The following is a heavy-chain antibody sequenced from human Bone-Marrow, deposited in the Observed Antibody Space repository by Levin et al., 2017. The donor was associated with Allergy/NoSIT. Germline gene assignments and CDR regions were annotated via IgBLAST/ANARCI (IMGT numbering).Heavy chain of an antibody. CDR3: AKEERPAYFDY. CDR2: IGGSTVDT. CDR1: GFTFSSYT. Sequence: GGSLRLSCATSGFTFSSYTMSWVRQAPGKGPAWVAAIGGSTVDTYYGDSVKGRFTISRDNSKKTLFLQMNSLRVEDTALYYCAKEERPAYFDYWGQGTLVTVSS. J-gene: IGHJ4*02. V-gene: IGHV3-23*01.